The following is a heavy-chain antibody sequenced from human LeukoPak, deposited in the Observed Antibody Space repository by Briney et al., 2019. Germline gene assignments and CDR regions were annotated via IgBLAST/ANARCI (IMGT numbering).Heavy chain of an antibody. Sequence: SQTLSLICAISRDSVSSNSVAWNWIRQTPSRGLEWLGRTYYRSQWHYDYAVSVKSRIIINPDTSKNQFSLHLNSVTPEDTAVYYCARSSIKSFDYWGQGTLVTVSS. V-gene: IGHV6-1*01. CDR2: TYYRSQWHY. CDR3: ARSSIKSFDY. CDR1: RDSVSSNSVA. J-gene: IGHJ4*02.